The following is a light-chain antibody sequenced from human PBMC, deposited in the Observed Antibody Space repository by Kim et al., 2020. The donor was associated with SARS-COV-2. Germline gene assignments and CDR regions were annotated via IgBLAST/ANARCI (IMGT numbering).Light chain of an antibody. V-gene: IGKV4-1*01. Sequence: DIVMTQSPDSLAVSLGERATINCKSSQSVLYSSNNKNYLAWYQQKPGQPPKLLIYWASTRESGVPDRFSGSGSGTDFTLTISSLQAEDVAVYYCQQYYSTPQAVGGGTKLEI. CDR3: QQYYSTPQA. CDR1: QSVLYSSNNKNY. J-gene: IGKJ4*01. CDR2: WAS.